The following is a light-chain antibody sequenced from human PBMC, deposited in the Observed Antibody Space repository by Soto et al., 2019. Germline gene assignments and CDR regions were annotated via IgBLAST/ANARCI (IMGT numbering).Light chain of an antibody. J-gene: IGKJ2*01. CDR3: QQYGSSPRT. V-gene: IGKV3-20*01. Sequence: ESVLTQSPGTLSLSPGERATLSCRASQSVSRSYLDWYQQQPGQAPRLLIYGSSSRATGIPDRFSGSGSGKDFTLTISRREPEDLAVYYCQQYGSSPRTFGQGTKLEIK. CDR1: QSVSRSY. CDR2: GSS.